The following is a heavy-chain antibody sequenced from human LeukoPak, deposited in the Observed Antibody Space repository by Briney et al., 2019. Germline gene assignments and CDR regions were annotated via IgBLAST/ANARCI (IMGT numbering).Heavy chain of an antibody. CDR2: INHSGST. J-gene: IGHJ4*02. D-gene: IGHD6-13*01. V-gene: IGHV4-34*01. Sequence: GSLILSCAASGFIFSSHGMNWVRQPPGKGLEWIGEINHSGSTNYNPSLKSRVTISVDTSKNQFSLKLSSVTAADTAVYYCARRSSWRHTFDYWGQGTLVTVSS. CDR3: ARRSSWRHTFDY. CDR1: GFIFSSHG.